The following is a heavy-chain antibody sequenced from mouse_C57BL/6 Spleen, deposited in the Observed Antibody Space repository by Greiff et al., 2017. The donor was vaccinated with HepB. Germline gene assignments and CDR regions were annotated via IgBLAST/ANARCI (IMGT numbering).Heavy chain of an antibody. J-gene: IGHJ2*01. V-gene: IGHV1-55*01. CDR1: GYTFTSYW. D-gene: IGHD1-1*01. CDR2: IYPGSGST. Sequence: QVQLQQPGAELVKPGASVKMSCKASGYTFTSYWITWVKQRPGQRLEWIGDIYPGSGSTNYNEKFKSKATLTVDTSSSTAYMQLSSLTSEDSAVYYCAREGGDCYGSSEGNYFDYWGQGTTLTVSS. CDR3: AREGGDCYGSSEGNYFDY.